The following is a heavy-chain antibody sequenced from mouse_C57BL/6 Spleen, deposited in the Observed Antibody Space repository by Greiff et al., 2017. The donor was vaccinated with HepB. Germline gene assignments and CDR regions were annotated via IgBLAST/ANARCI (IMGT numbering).Heavy chain of an antibody. V-gene: IGHV1-18*01. Sequence: VQLQQSGPELVKPGASVKIPCKASGYTFTDYNMDWVKQSHGKSLEWIGDINPNNGGTIYNQKFKGKATLTVDKSSSTAYMELRSLTSEDTAVYYCARTVYYYGSRGGLFAYWGQGTLVTVSA. CDR1: GYTFTDYN. CDR3: ARTVYYYGSRGGLFAY. D-gene: IGHD1-1*01. CDR2: INPNNGGT. J-gene: IGHJ3*01.